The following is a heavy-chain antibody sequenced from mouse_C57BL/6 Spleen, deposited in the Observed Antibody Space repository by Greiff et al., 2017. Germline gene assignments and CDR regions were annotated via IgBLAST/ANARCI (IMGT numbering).Heavy chain of an antibody. CDR3: ARIDYGSSAWFAY. CDR1: GYTFTSYW. D-gene: IGHD1-1*01. V-gene: IGHV1-59*01. CDR2: IDPSDSYT. Sequence: VQLQQPGAELVRPGTSVKLSCKASGYTFTSYWMHWVKQRPGQGLEWIGVIDPSDSYTNYNQKFKGKATLTVATSSSTAYMQLSSLTSEDSAVYYCARIDYGSSAWFAYWGQGTLVTVSA. J-gene: IGHJ3*01.